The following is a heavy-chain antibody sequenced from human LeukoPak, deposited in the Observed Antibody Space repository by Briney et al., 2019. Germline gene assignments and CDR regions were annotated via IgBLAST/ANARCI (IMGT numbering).Heavy chain of an antibody. D-gene: IGHD6-19*01. Sequence: SETLSLTCTVSGGSISSYYWSWIRQPAGKGLEWIGYIYYSGSTNYNPSLKSRVTISVDTSKNQFSLKLSSVTAADTAVYYCAREIAVAGNSYYYYGMDVWGQGTTVTVSS. CDR1: GGSISSYY. V-gene: IGHV4-59*01. J-gene: IGHJ6*02. CDR2: IYYSGST. CDR3: AREIAVAGNSYYYYGMDV.